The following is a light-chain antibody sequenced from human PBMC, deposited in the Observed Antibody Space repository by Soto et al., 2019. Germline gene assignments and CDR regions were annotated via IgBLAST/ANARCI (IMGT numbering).Light chain of an antibody. J-gene: IGLJ2*01. CDR3: SSYLRNNTLVV. CDR2: DVS. Sequence: QSALTQPASVSGSPGQSITISCTGTSSDVGGYNYVSWYQQHPGKAPKLMIYDVSNRPSGVSNRFSGSTSGNTASLTISGIQADDADDYYCSSYLRNNTLVVFGGGTKVTVL. CDR1: SSDVGGYNY. V-gene: IGLV2-14*01.